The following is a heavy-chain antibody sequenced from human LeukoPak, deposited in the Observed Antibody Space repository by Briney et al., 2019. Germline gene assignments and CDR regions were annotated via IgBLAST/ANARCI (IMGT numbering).Heavy chain of an antibody. Sequence: PGGSLRLSCAASGFTFSSYWMSWVRQAPGKGLEWVANIKQDGSGKYYVDSVKGRFTTSRDNAKNSLYLQMNSLRAEDTAVYYCARVSYYYYGSGSYSQDAFDIWGQGTMVTVSS. CDR3: ARVSYYYYGSGSYSQDAFDI. CDR2: IKQDGSGK. V-gene: IGHV3-7*01. D-gene: IGHD3-10*01. CDR1: GFTFSSYW. J-gene: IGHJ3*02.